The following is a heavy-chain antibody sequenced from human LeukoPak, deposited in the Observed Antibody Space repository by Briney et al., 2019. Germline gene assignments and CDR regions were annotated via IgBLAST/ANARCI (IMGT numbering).Heavy chain of an antibody. CDR2: IYYSGTT. V-gene: IGHV4-59*08. J-gene: IGHJ4*02. Sequence: SETLSLTCTVSGGSISSYYWSWIRQPPGKGLEWIGYIYYSGTTNYNPSPKSRLTISVDTSKNQFSLKLNSVTAADTAVYYCVRHGFGSWAVDGSGSAELINWGQGALVTVSS. D-gene: IGHD3-10*01. CDR1: GGSISSYY. CDR3: VRHGFGSWAVDGSGSAELIN.